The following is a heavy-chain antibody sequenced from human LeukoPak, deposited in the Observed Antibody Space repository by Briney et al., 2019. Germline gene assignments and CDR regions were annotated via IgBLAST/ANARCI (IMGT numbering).Heavy chain of an antibody. CDR2: INPNSGGT. J-gene: IGHJ4*02. CDR1: GYTFTSYA. D-gene: IGHD6-19*01. CDR3: ARAKASGWYDPPTFDY. Sequence: ASVKVSCKASGYTFTSYAMNWVRQAPGQGLEWMGWINPNSGGTNYAQKFQGRVTMTRDTSISTAYMELSRLRSDDTAVYYCARAKASGWYDPPTFDYWGQGTLVTVSS. V-gene: IGHV1-2*02.